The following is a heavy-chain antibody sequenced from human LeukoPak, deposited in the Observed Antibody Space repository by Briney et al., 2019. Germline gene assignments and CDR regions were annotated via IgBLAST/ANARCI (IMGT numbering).Heavy chain of an antibody. Sequence: GGSLRLSCTASGFTFGDYAMSWVRQAPGKGLEWVSSISSSSSYIYYADSVKGRSTISRDNAKNSLYLQTNSLRAEDTAVYYCARDLSRAYYDFWSGYSQDAFDIWGQGTMVTVSS. CDR1: GFTFGDYA. CDR3: ARDLSRAYYDFWSGYSQDAFDI. D-gene: IGHD3-3*01. V-gene: IGHV3-21*01. J-gene: IGHJ3*02. CDR2: ISSSSSYI.